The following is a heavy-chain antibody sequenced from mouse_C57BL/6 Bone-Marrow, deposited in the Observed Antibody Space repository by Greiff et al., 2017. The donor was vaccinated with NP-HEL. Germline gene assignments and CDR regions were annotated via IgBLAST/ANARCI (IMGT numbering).Heavy chain of an antibody. CDR3: TCYYGGFAY. D-gene: IGHD1-1*02. V-gene: IGHV6-3*01. J-gene: IGHJ3*01. Sequence: EVKLMESGGGLVQPGGSMKLSCVASGFTFSNYWMNWVRQSPEKGLEWVAQIRLKSDNYATHYAESVKGRFTISRDDSKSSVYLQMNNLRAEDTGIYYCTCYYGGFAYWGQGTLVTVSA. CDR1: GFTFSNYW. CDR2: IRLKSDNYAT.